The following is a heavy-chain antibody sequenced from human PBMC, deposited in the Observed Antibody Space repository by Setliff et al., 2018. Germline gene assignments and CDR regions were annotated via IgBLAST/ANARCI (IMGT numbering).Heavy chain of an antibody. CDR3: ARLPGYCNGGNCYGYYYYMDV. Sequence: SETLSLTCTVSGGSISSGGYYWSWIRQHPGKGLEWIGYIYYSGSTYYNPSLKSRLTMSVDPSKNQFSLKLNSVTAADTAVYYCARLPGYCNGGNCYGYYYYMDVWGKGTTVTVSS. D-gene: IGHD2-15*01. CDR1: GGSISSGGYY. CDR2: IYYSGST. V-gene: IGHV4-31*03. J-gene: IGHJ6*03.